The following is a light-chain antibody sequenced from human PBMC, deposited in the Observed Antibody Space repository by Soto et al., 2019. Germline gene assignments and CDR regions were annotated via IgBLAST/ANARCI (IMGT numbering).Light chain of an antibody. CDR3: SSYTSSSSWV. J-gene: IGLJ3*02. CDR1: SNDVGGYND. Sequence: QSALTQPASVSGSPGQSITISCTGTSNDVGGYNDVSWYQQHPGKAPKLMIYEVSNRPSGVSNRFSGSKSGNTASLTISGLQAEDEADYYCSSYTSSSSWVSGGGTKLTVL. CDR2: EVS. V-gene: IGLV2-14*01.